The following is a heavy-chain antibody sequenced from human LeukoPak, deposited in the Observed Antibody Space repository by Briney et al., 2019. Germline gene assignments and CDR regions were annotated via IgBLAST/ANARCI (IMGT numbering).Heavy chain of an antibody. Sequence: GGSLRLSCAASVFPLSSHTMNSVRQAPGKGLEWISSINGRSSYLFYADSVRGRFTISRDNAKSSMYLQMDSLRSDDTAVYYCARVPVGATWYRKLIDSWGQGTLVTVSS. J-gene: IGHJ5*02. D-gene: IGHD1-14*01. V-gene: IGHV3-21*01. CDR1: VFPLSSHT. CDR3: ARVPVGATWYRKLIDS. CDR2: INGRSSYL.